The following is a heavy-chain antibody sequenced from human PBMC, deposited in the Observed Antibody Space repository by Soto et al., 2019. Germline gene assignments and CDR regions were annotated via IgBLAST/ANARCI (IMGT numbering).Heavy chain of an antibody. CDR3: AKEDVGGYYYSGL. CDR1: GFTVSSNY. CDR2: ISNSGGGT. D-gene: IGHD1-26*01. V-gene: IGHV3-23*01. Sequence: PGGSLRLSCAVSGFTVSSNYMSWVRQAPGKGLEWVSSISNSGGGTYYADSVRGRFTISRDNSKNTLYLQMNSLRAEDTAVYYCAKEDVGGYYYSGLWGRGTLVTVSS. J-gene: IGHJ4*02.